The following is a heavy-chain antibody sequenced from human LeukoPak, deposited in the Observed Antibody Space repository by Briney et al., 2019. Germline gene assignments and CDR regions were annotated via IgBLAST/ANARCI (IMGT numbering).Heavy chain of an antibody. CDR2: IIPIFGTA. J-gene: IGHJ4*02. V-gene: IGHV1-69*06. D-gene: IGHD6-13*01. Sequence: GASVKVSCKASGGTFSSYAISWVRQAPGQGLEWMGGIIPIFGTANYAQKFQGRVTITADKSTSTAYMELSRLRSEDTAVYYCARGRGISAAFYDYWGQGTLVTVSS. CDR1: GGTFSSYA. CDR3: ARGRGISAAFYDY.